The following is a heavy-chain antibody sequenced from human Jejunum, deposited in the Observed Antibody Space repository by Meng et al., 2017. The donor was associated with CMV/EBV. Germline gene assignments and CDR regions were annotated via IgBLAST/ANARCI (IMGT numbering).Heavy chain of an antibody. CDR1: SIDNTNYY. CDR2: IYYGGPAYSGST. CDR3: ARLYPRGWNFDY. D-gene: IGHD6-19*01. Sequence: SIDNTNYYYVWIRQPPGKGLEWIGSIYYGGPAYSGSTYYNPSLKSRVTISIDTSKSQFSLQLGFLTAADTAVYYCARLYPRGWNFDYWGQGTLVTVSS. J-gene: IGHJ4*02. V-gene: IGHV4-39*01.